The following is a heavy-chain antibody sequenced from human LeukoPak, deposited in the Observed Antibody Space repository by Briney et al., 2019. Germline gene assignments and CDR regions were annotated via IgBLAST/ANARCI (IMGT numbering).Heavy chain of an antibody. V-gene: IGHV1-2*02. CDR1: GHXFTGYY. D-gene: IGHD1-1*01. CDR3: ARGKWNDY. CDR2: INPTSGGT. J-gene: IGHJ4*02. Sequence: ASVKVSCKASGHXFTGYYIHWVRQAPGQGLEWMGWINPTSGGTNYAQDFQGRVTMTSDTSMSTAYMELSRLRPDDTAVYYCARGKWNDYWGQGTLVTVSS.